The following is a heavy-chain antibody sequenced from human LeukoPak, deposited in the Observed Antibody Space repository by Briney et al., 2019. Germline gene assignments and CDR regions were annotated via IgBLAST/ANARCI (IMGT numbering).Heavy chain of an antibody. CDR3: ARTEGSGSIDY. D-gene: IGHD6-19*01. CDR1: GFTFSSYA. Sequence: GGSLRLSCAASGFTFSSYAMHWVRQAPGKGLEWVAVISYDGSNKYYADSVKGRFTISRDNSKNTLYLQMNSLRAEDTAVYYCARTEGSGSIDYWGQGTLVTISS. V-gene: IGHV3-30*14. J-gene: IGHJ4*02. CDR2: ISYDGSNK.